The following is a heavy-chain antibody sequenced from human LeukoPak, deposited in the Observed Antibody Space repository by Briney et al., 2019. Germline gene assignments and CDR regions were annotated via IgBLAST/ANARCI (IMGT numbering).Heavy chain of an antibody. V-gene: IGHV3-21*01. J-gene: IGHJ6*03. D-gene: IGHD6-13*01. CDR3: ATNHWGIAAEPTVYYYYYMDV. CDR1: GFTFSSYS. CDR2: ISSSSSYI. Sequence: SGGSLRLSCAASGFTFSSYSMNWVRQAPGKGLEWVSSISSSSSYIYYADSVKGRFTISRDNAKNSLYLQMNSLRAEDTAVYYCATNHWGIAAEPTVYYYYYMDVWGKGTTVTVSS.